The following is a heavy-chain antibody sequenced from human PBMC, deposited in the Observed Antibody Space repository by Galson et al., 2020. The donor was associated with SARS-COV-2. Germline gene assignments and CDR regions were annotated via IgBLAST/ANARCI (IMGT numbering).Heavy chain of an antibody. D-gene: IGHD3-10*01. CDR3: ARGTEGRGVIDYFDY. CDR1: GDSVSSNSAG. Sequence: SQTLSLTCAISGDSVSSNSAGWNWIRQSPSRGLEWLGRTYYRSKWYNEYALSVKSRITINPDTSKNHFSPQLNSVTPEDTAVYYCARGTEGRGVIDYFDYWGQGTLVTVAS. V-gene: IGHV6-1*01. J-gene: IGHJ4*02. CDR2: TYYRSKWYN.